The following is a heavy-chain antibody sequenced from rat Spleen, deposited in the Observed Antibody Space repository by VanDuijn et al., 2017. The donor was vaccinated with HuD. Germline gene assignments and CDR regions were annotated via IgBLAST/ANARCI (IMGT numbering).Heavy chain of an antibody. Sequence: EVQLVESDGGLVQPGRSLKLSCAASGFTFSDYYMAWVRQAPTKGLEWVATISYGDSSGHSSTYYRDSVKGRFTISRDNAKSTLYLQMNSLRSEDTGTYYCARRGYNNQWYFDFWGQGVMVTVSS. V-gene: IGHV5-29*01. CDR3: ARRGYNNQWYFDF. CDR1: GFTFSDYY. CDR2: ISYGDSSGHSST. D-gene: IGHD1-10*01. J-gene: IGHJ2*01.